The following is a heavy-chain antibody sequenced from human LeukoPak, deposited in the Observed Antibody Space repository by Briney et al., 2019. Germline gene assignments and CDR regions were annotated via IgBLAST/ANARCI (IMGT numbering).Heavy chain of an antibody. CDR1: GDSISTSNSY. CDR3: ASLMVGVPSQYFDY. D-gene: IGHD1-26*01. V-gene: IGHV4-39*01. Sequence: SETLSLTCAVSGDSISTSNSYWGWIRRPPGKGLEWVGSIYYSGNTYYNPSFQSQVTIFVGTSKNQFSLKLYSVTAADTAVYYCASLMVGVPSQYFDYWGQGTLVTVSS. CDR2: IYYSGNT. J-gene: IGHJ4*02.